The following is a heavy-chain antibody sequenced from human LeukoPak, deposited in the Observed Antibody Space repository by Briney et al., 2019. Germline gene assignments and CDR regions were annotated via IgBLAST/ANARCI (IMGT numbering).Heavy chain of an antibody. D-gene: IGHD3-22*01. CDR1: GGSFSGYY. J-gene: IGHJ4*02. CDR3: ARGSDSSGYYYAWYYFDY. CDR2: INHSGST. V-gene: IGHV4-34*01. Sequence: SETLSLTCAVYGGSFSGYYWSWIRQAPGKGLEWIGEINHSGSTNYNPSLKSRVTISVDTSKNQFSLKLSSVTAADTAVYYCARGSDSSGYYYAWYYFDYWGQGTLVTVSS.